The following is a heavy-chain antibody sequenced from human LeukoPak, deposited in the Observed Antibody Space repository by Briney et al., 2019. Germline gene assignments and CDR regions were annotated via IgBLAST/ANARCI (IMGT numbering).Heavy chain of an antibody. J-gene: IGHJ1*01. CDR2: IYPGDSDT. CDR3: ARSDSSGPARGIQY. Sequence: GESLQISCQGSGYNFTSYWIGWVRQMPGKGLEWMGIIYPGDSDTRYSPSFQGQVTISADKSISSAYLQWSSLKASDTAMYYCARSDSSGPARGIQYWRQGTLVTVSS. V-gene: IGHV5-51*01. CDR1: GYNFTSYW. D-gene: IGHD3-22*01.